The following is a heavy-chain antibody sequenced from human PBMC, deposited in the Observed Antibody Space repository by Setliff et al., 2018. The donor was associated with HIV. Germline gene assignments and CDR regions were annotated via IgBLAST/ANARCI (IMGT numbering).Heavy chain of an antibody. CDR1: GYSFTNYG. CDR2: ISAYTGGT. Sequence: ASVKVSCKASGYSFTNYGVNWVRQAPGQGLEWMGWISAYTGGTNYAQKLQGRVTMTTDTSTSTAYMELRSLRSDDTAVYYCTREIGDYYDSSGYYPPTDYYYGMDVWGQGTTVTVSS. V-gene: IGHV1-18*01. CDR3: TREIGDYYDSSGYYPPTDYYYGMDV. D-gene: IGHD3-22*01. J-gene: IGHJ6*02.